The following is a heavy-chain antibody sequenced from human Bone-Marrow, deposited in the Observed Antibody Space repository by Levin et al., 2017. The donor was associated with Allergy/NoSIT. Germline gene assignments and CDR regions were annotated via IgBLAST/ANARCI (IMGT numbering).Heavy chain of an antibody. J-gene: IGHJ4*02. D-gene: IGHD6-19*01. CDR2: ISYDGSNK. CDR1: GFTFSSYA. Sequence: PTGGSLRLSCAASGFTFSSYAMHWVRQAPGKGLEWVAVISYDGSNKYYADSVKGRFTISRDNSKNTLYLQMNSLRAEDTAVYYCARDYSSGWSTKFDYWGQGTLVTVSS. V-gene: IGHV3-30-3*01. CDR3: ARDYSSGWSTKFDY.